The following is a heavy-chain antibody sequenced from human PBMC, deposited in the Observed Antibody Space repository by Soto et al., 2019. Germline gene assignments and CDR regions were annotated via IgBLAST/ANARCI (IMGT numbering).Heavy chain of an antibody. J-gene: IGHJ3*01. D-gene: IGHD6-13*01. CDR3: ERDPGYRAFDL. CDR1: GFTVSSNY. CDR2: IYSGGST. V-gene: IGHV3-66*01. Sequence: EVQLVESGGGLVQPGGSLRLSCAASGFTVSSNYMSWVRQAPGKGLEWVSVIYSGGSTYYADSVKGRYTISRDNSKNTLYLKMNSLRAEDTAVYYCERDPGYRAFDLWGQGTMVTVSS.